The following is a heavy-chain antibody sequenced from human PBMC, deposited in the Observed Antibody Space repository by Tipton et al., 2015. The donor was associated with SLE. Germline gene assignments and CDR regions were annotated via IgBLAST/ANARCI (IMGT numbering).Heavy chain of an antibody. D-gene: IGHD6-19*01. V-gene: IGHV1-8*02. CDR3: ATTTRSIGVAGKLYFLH. Sequence: QSGAEVKKPGDSVKVSCKASGYTFTTYDVQWVRQATGQGLEWMGWMRPNGGHTGNAQKFQGRVTMTRNTSESTAYMELTSLTSEDTAVYYCATTTRSIGVAGKLYFLHWGQGTVVTASS. J-gene: IGHJ1*01. CDR2: MRPNGGHT. CDR1: GYTFTTYD.